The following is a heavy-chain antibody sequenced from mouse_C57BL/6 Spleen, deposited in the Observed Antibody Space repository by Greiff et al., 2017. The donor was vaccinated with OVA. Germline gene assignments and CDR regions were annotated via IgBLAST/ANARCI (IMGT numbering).Heavy chain of an antibody. CDR1: GFSLTSYG. Sequence: VKLQESGPGLVAPSQSLSITCTVSGFSLTSYGVDWVRQSPGKGLEWLGVIWGVGSTNYNSALKSRLSISKDNSKSQVFLKMNSLQTDDTAMYYCATLSRRKAYWGQGTLVTVSA. CDR2: IWGVGST. D-gene: IGHD2-12*01. J-gene: IGHJ3*01. CDR3: ATLSRRKAY. V-gene: IGHV2-6*01.